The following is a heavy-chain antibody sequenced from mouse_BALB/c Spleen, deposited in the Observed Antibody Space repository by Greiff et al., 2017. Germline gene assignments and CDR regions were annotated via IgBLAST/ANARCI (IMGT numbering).Heavy chain of an antibody. CDR3: ASPGSSYGYFDV. V-gene: IGHV7-3*02. Sequence: EVKLEESGGGLVQPGGSLRLSCATPGFTFTDYYISWVRQPPGKALEWLGFIRNKANGYTTEYSASVKGRFTISRDNSQSILYLQMNTLRAEDSATYYCASPGSSYGYFDVWGAGTTVTVSS. CDR1: GFTFTDYY. CDR2: IRNKANGYTT. D-gene: IGHD1-1*01. J-gene: IGHJ1*01.